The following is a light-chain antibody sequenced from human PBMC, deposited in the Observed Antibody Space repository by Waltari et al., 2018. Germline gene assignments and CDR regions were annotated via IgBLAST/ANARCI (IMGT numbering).Light chain of an antibody. CDR1: SSDVGGYNS. V-gene: IGLV2-14*01. CDR2: EVS. Sequence: QSALTQPASVSGSPGQSITISCTGTSSDVGGYNSVSWYQQHPGKAPKLMIYEVSNRPSGVSNRFSGSKSGNTASLTISGLQAEDEADYYCSSYTSSSTLVVFGGGNKLTVL. CDR3: SSYTSSSTLVV. J-gene: IGLJ2*01.